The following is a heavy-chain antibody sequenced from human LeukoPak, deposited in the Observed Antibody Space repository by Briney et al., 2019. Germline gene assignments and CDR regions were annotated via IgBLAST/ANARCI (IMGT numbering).Heavy chain of an antibody. CDR3: AREGTTADAFDI. V-gene: IGHV1-69*04. D-gene: IGHD4-17*01. CDR2: IIPILGIA. Sequence: GASVKVSCKASGGTFSSYAISWVRQAPGQGLEWMGRIIPILGIANYAQKFQGRVTITADKSTSTAYMELSSLRSEDTAVYYCAREGTTADAFDIWGQGTMVTVSS. CDR1: GGTFSSYA. J-gene: IGHJ3*02.